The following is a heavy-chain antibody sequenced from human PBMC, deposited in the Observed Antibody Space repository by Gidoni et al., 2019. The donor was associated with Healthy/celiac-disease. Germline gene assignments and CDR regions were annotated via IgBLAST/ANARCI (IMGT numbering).Heavy chain of an antibody. V-gene: IGHV3-49*03. CDR3: TRGAVGYYYDSSGYYIGFDY. CDR2: IRSKAYGGTT. Sequence: EVQLVESGGGLVQPGRFLRLSCTASGFTFGDYAMSWFRQAPGKGLEWVGFIRSKAYGGTTEYAASVKGRFTISRDDSKSIAYLQMNSLKTEDTAVYYCTRGAVGYYYDSSGYYIGFDYWGQGTLVTVSS. J-gene: IGHJ4*02. CDR1: GFTFGDYA. D-gene: IGHD3-22*01.